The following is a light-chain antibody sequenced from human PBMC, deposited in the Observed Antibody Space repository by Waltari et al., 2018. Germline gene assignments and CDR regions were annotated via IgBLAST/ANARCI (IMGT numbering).Light chain of an antibody. J-gene: IGKJ1*01. CDR2: AAS. CDR1: QGINKE. Sequence: DIQMTQSPSSLYASVGDRVTVTCRASQGINKELNWYQQKPGKAPTLLIYAASSLQTGVSSRFSGSGSGTDFTLTISSLQPEDVATYYCQQDYTTPWTFGQGTKVEIK. V-gene: IGKV1-27*01. CDR3: QQDYTTPWT.